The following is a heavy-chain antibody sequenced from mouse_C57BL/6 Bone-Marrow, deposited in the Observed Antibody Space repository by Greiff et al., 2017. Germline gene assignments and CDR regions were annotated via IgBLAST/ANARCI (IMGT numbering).Heavy chain of an antibody. CDR1: GFNIKDYY. D-gene: IGHD1-1*01. J-gene: IGHJ3*01. V-gene: IGHV14-1*01. CDR2: IDPEDGDT. Sequence: VQLKQSGAELVRPGASVKLSCTASGFNIKDYYMHWVKQRPEQGLGWIGRIDPEDGDTEYAPKFQGKATMTEDTSSNTAYLQLSSLTSEDTAVYYYTGDTRVYWGQGTLVIVSA. CDR3: TGDTRVY.